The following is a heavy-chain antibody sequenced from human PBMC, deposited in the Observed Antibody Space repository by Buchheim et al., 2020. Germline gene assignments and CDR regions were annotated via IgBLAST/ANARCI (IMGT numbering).Heavy chain of an antibody. D-gene: IGHD3-3*01. CDR3: DKIWSGYSGADY. CDR1: GFTMSSDG. Sequence: DVQLLQSGGGLVQPGGSLRLSCAASGFTMSSDGMSWVRQAPGKGLEWVATIDAGGNSFHADSVKGRFTISRDDSKNTLYLPMNNLRAEDTAVYYCDKIWSGYSGADYWGQGTL. V-gene: IGHV3-23*01. J-gene: IGHJ4*02. CDR2: IDAGGNS.